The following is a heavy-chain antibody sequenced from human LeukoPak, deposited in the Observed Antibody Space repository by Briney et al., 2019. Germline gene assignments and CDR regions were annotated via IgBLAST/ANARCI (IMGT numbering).Heavy chain of an antibody. J-gene: IGHJ4*02. Sequence: SVKVSCKASGGTFSSYAISWVRQAPGQGLEWMGGIIPIFGTANYAQKLQGRVTITADESTSTAYMELSSLRSEDTAVYYCARSKLYYYDSSGYYIYYFDYWGQGTLVTVSS. D-gene: IGHD3-22*01. V-gene: IGHV1-69*01. CDR3: ARSKLYYYDSSGYYIYYFDY. CDR2: IIPIFGTA. CDR1: GGTFSSYA.